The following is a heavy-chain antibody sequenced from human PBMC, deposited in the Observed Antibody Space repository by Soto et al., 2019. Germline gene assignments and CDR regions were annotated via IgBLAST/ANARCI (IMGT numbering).Heavy chain of an antibody. V-gene: IGHV4-59*01. Sequence: ETLSLTCTVTGGSISSYYSSWIRQPPGKGLEWIGYIYYSGSTNYNPSLKSRVTISVDTSKNQFSLKLSSVTAADTAVYYCARVTAVAGTSWFDPWGQGTLVTVSS. CDR1: GGSISSYY. CDR2: IYYSGST. D-gene: IGHD6-19*01. J-gene: IGHJ5*02. CDR3: ARVTAVAGTSWFDP.